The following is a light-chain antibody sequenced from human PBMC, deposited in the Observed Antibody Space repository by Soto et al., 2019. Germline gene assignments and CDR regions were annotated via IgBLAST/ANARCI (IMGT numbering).Light chain of an antibody. Sequence: AIQMTRSPSSLSASVEDRFTITCRASQGIRNDLGRYQQNPGKAPKPLIYAASSLQSGVPSRFSGSVSGTDFTLTISSLQPEDFATYYCLQDYNYPWTFGQGTKVEIK. CDR2: AAS. CDR1: QGIRND. V-gene: IGKV1-6*01. J-gene: IGKJ1*01. CDR3: LQDYNYPWT.